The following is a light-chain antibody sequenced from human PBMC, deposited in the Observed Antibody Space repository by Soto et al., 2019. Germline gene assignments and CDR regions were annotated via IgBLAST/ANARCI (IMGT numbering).Light chain of an antibody. J-gene: IGKJ4*01. V-gene: IGKV1-9*01. CDR3: QQVNNYPLT. Sequence: IQFTQSPSSLSASVGDRVTITCRASQGLSSYLAWYQQKPGKAPKLLIYAASTLQSGVPSRFSGSGSETDFTLNIRSLQNEDFATYDCQQVNNYPLTVGGGTKGEIK. CDR2: AAS. CDR1: QGLSSY.